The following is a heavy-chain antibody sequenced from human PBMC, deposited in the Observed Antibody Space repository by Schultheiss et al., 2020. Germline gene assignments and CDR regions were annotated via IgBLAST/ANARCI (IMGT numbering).Heavy chain of an antibody. V-gene: IGHV1-18*01. CDR1: GGTFSSYA. J-gene: IGHJ4*02. CDR2: ISAYNGNT. CDR3: ARDTSPYDSSGYCDY. Sequence: ASVKVSCKASGGTFSSYAISWVRQAPGQGLEWMGWISAYNGNTNYAQKLQGRVTITTDTSTSTAYMELRSLRSDDTAVYYCARDTSPYDSSGYCDYWGQGTLVTVSS. D-gene: IGHD3-22*01.